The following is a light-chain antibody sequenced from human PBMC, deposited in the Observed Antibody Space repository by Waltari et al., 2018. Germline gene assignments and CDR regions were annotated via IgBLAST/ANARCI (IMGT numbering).Light chain of an antibody. V-gene: IGKV1D-8*01. J-gene: IGKJ1*01. CDR3: QQNYAFPRT. Sequence: CPTSQDVKDYVARYQHKPVKAPERRIYTATLLQTGVPSRFSGSGSGTDFTLTISSLQSEDFATYFCQQNYAFPRTFGQGTKVEVK. CDR1: QDVKDY. CDR2: TAT.